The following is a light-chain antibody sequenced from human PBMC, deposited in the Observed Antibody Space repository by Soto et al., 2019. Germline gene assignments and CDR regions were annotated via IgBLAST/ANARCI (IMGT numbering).Light chain of an antibody. V-gene: IGLV2-14*01. CDR3: TPYTSSGTYV. Sequence: QSVLTQPASVSGSPGQSITISCTGTSSDVGGYNYVSWHQQHPGKAPKLTIYDVSSRPSGVSNRFSASKSGNTASLTISGLQAEDEADYYCTPYTSSGTYVFGIGTKATVL. CDR2: DVS. J-gene: IGLJ1*01. CDR1: SSDVGGYNY.